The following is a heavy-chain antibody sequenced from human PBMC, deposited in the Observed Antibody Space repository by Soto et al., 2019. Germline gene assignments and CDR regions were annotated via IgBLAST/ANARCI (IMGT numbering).Heavy chain of an antibody. V-gene: IGHV4-30-2*01. CDR3: ARAEPLYSSSFGGFDP. Sequence: SETLSLTCAVSGGSISSGGYSWSWIRQPPGKGLEWIGYIYHSGSTYYNPSLKSRVTIPVDRSKNQSSLKLSSVTAADTAVYYCARAEPLYSSSFGGFDPWGQGTLVTVSS. CDR2: IYHSGST. J-gene: IGHJ5*02. CDR1: GGSISSGGYS. D-gene: IGHD6-13*01.